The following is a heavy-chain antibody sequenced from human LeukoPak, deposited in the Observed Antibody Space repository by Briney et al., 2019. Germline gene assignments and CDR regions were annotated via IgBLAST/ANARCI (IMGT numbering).Heavy chain of an antibody. D-gene: IGHD3-22*01. J-gene: IGHJ3*02. CDR3: ARADYYDSSGLAFDI. V-gene: IGHV4-39*07. CDR2: IYYSGST. CDR1: GGSISSSSYY. Sequence: SETLSLTCTVSGGSISSSSYYWGWIRQPPGKGLEWIGSIYYSGSTNYNPSLKSRVTISVDTSKNQFSLKLSSVTAADTAVYYCARADYYDSSGLAFDIWGQGTMVTVSS.